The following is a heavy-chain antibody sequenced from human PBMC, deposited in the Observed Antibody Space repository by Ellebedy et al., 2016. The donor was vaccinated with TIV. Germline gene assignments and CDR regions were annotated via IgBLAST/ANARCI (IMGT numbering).Heavy chain of an antibody. Sequence: GESLKISXKGSGYSFTSYWIGWVRQMPGKGLEWMGIIYPDDSDTRYSPSFQGQVTISADKSISTAYLQWSSLKASDTAMYYCATGGYYDILTGYYYYGMDVWGQGTTVTVSS. D-gene: IGHD3-9*01. V-gene: IGHV5-51*01. J-gene: IGHJ6*02. CDR3: ATGGYYDILTGYYYYGMDV. CDR2: IYPDDSDT. CDR1: GYSFTSYW.